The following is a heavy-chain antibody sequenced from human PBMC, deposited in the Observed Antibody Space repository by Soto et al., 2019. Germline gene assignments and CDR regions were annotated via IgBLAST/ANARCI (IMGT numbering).Heavy chain of an antibody. CDR1: GGSINNYY. D-gene: IGHD3-16*01. CDR3: AREGAGDAFDI. J-gene: IGHJ3*02. Sequence: QMQLQESGPALVKPSETLSLTCTVSGGSINNYYWNWIRQPPGKGLEWIGYIYSTGSTNYKPSLESRATISVDTSRNQFSRGLSSVTAADTAVYYCAREGAGDAFDIWGQGTLVTVSS. V-gene: IGHV4-59*01. CDR2: IYSTGST.